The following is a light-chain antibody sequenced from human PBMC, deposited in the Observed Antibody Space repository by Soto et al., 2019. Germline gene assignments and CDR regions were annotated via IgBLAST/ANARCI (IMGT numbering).Light chain of an antibody. CDR3: KQYNSYSPT. CDR1: QSISSW. J-gene: IGKJ1*01. Sequence: DIQMTQSPSTLSATAGDRVTITCRASQSISSWLAWYQHKPGKAPKLLIYDASNLDSGVPSRFSGSGSGTEFTLTIRSLQPDDFATYYCKQYNSYSPTVGQGTKVDIK. V-gene: IGKV1-5*01. CDR2: DAS.